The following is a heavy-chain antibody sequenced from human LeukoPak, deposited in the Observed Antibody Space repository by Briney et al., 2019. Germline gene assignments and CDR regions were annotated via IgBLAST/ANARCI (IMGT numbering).Heavy chain of an antibody. D-gene: IGHD1-14*01. J-gene: IGHJ4*02. V-gene: IGHV4-59*08. CDR3: ARHEPLGRGAWDY. CDR1: GGSLSRYH. Sequence: WETVSLTCSVSGGSLSRYHWRWLRQPPGKGLEWIGYIYYSGNADSNPSLKSRVTMSVDTSRNQFSLKLTSVTAADTAVYYCARHEPLGRGAWDYWGQGILVTVSA. CDR2: IYYSGNA.